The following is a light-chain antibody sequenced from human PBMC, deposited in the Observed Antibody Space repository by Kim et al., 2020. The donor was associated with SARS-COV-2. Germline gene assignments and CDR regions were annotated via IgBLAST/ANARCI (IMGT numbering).Light chain of an antibody. CDR1: LSLLHGNGYQY. CDR2: LGS. Sequence: PPSIACLSSLSLLHGNGYQYLYCCLQTPAQSPQLLIYLGSNRSSGVPDRFSGTGSGTDFTLKISRVESEDVGVYCCMQGLQIRRTFGGGTKVDIK. CDR3: MQGLQIRRT. J-gene: IGKJ4*01. V-gene: IGKV2-28*01.